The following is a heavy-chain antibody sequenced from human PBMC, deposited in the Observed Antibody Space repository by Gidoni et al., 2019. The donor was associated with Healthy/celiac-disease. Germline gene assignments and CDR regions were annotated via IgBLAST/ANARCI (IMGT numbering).Heavy chain of an antibody. Sequence: EVQLVESGGGLVQPGGSLRLSCSASGFTFSSYAMHWVRQAPGKGLEYVSAISSNGGSTYYADSVKGRFTISRDNSKNTLYLQMSSLRAEDTAVYYCVKLNVLRFLEWLFRVDYMDVWGKGTTVTVSS. V-gene: IGHV3-64D*09. CDR2: ISSNGGST. D-gene: IGHD3-3*01. CDR1: GFTFSSYA. CDR3: VKLNVLRFLEWLFRVDYMDV. J-gene: IGHJ6*03.